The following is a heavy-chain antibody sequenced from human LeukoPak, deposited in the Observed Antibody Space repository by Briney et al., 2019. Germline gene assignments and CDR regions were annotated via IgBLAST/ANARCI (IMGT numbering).Heavy chain of an antibody. CDR2: ITGSGDST. V-gene: IGHV3-23*01. D-gene: IGHD1-26*01. CDR1: GLTFSTYA. CDR3: ARYSGTYGWFDP. Sequence: GGSLRLSCAASGLTFSTYAMNWVRQAPGKGLEWVSVITGSGDSTYYADSVKGRFTISRDNAKNSLYLQMHSLRAEDTAVYYCARYSGTYGWFDPWGQGTLVTVSS. J-gene: IGHJ5*02.